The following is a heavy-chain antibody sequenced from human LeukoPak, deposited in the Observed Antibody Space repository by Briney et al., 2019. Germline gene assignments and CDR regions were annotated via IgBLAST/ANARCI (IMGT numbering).Heavy chain of an antibody. D-gene: IGHD6-13*01. Sequence: SETLSLTCTVSGGSISSGSYYWSWIRQPAGKGQEWIARIYTSGSTNYSPSLKSRVTISVDTSKNQFSLKLSSVTAADTAMYYCAREYLSSQGSSWYSNWFDPWGQGTLVTVSS. CDR1: GGSISSGSYY. J-gene: IGHJ5*02. CDR3: AREYLSSQGSSWYSNWFDP. V-gene: IGHV4-61*02. CDR2: IYTSGST.